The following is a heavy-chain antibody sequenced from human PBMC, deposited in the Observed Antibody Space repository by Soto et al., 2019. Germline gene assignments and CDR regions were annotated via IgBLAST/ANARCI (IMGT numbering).Heavy chain of an antibody. J-gene: IGHJ6*04. Sequence: EVQLVESGGGLVHPGGSLRLSCAASGFTFKNYWMTWVRQAPGKGLEWVANIKQDGSAKYYLDSVKGRFTISRDNANNSLYLQISSLRDDDTAVYYCVRWSSAFGVWGNGTTVTVSS. D-gene: IGHD3-16*01. V-gene: IGHV3-7*01. CDR1: GFTFKNYW. CDR3: VRWSSAFGV. CDR2: IKQDGSAK.